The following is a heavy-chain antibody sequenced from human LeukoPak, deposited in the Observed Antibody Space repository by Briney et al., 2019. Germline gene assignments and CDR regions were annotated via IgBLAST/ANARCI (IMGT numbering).Heavy chain of an antibody. CDR3: ARDHHDFWSGYPNY. D-gene: IGHD3-3*01. Sequence: GGSLRLSCAASGFTLGRSWMHWFRQAPGTGLVWVARSNSDGKITDYADSVRGRFTTSRDNTKNTVYLQMSSLRAEDTGVYYCARDHHDFWSGYPNYWGQGTLVIVSS. CDR2: SNSDGKIT. CDR1: GFTLGRSW. V-gene: IGHV3-74*01. J-gene: IGHJ4*02.